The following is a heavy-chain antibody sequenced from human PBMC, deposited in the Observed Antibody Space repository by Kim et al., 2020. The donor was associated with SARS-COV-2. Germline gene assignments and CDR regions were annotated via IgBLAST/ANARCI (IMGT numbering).Heavy chain of an antibody. V-gene: IGHV3-23*01. Sequence: DKTCYADSVKGRFTVSRDSSRITLFLEMNSLRVEDTALYYCVKGAWLVFWGRGTLVTVSS. D-gene: IGHD5-12*01. J-gene: IGHJ4*02. CDR3: VKGAWLVF. CDR2: DKT.